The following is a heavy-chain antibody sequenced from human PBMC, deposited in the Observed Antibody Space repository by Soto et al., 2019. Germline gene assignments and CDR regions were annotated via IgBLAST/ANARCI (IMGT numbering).Heavy chain of an antibody. CDR1: GFAFSTYS. CDR3: AREDGYNPPSHSFDY. V-gene: IGHV3-21*01. CDR2: ISSSSSYV. Sequence: EVQLVQSGGGLVKPGGSLRLSCAASGFAFSTYSVNWVRQAPGKGPEWVSSISSSSSYVYYVDSVKGRFTISRDNAKNSLYLQMNSLRAEDTAIYYCAREDGYNPPSHSFDYWGQGTLVTVSS. D-gene: IGHD5-12*01. J-gene: IGHJ4*02.